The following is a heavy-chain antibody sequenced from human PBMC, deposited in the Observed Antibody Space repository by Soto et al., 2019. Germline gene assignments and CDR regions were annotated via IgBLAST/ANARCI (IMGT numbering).Heavy chain of an antibody. V-gene: IGHV1-2*04. CDR3: ARGDSTDCSNGVCSFFYNHDMDV. J-gene: IGHJ6*02. CDR1: GYSFTDYH. CDR2: INPKSGGT. D-gene: IGHD2-8*01. Sequence: ASVNVSCKASGYSFTDYHIHWVRQAPGQGLEWLGRINPKSGGTSTAQKFQGWVTTTTDTSISTASMELTRLTSDDTAIYYCARGDSTDCSNGVCSFFYNHDMDVWGQGTTVTSP.